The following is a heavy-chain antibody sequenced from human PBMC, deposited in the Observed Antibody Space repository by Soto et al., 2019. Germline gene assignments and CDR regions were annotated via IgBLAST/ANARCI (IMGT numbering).Heavy chain of an antibody. CDR2: ISTSSNYI. CDR3: AREETAMVISPFDI. CDR1: GFTFSTYT. Sequence: EVQLVESGGGLVKPGGSLRLSCAASGFTFSTYTMNWVRQAPGKGLEWVSAISTSSNYIYYGDSVKGQFTISRDNARNLRYLQMTGLRAEDAAVYYCAREETAMVISPFDIWGQGTMVTVSS. J-gene: IGHJ3*02. D-gene: IGHD5-18*01. V-gene: IGHV3-21*01.